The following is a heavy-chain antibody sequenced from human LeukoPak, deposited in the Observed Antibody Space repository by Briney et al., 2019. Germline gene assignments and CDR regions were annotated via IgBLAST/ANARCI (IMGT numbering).Heavy chain of an antibody. CDR1: GFTFSSYS. CDR3: ARNKGIAVAGNDFDY. J-gene: IGHJ4*02. V-gene: IGHV3-48*04. Sequence: GGSLRLSCAASGFTFSSYSMNWVRQAPGKGLEWVSYISSSGSTIYYADSVKGRFTISRDNAKNSLYLQMNSLRAEDTAVYYCARNKGIAVAGNDFDYWGQGTLVTVSS. D-gene: IGHD6-19*01. CDR2: ISSSGSTI.